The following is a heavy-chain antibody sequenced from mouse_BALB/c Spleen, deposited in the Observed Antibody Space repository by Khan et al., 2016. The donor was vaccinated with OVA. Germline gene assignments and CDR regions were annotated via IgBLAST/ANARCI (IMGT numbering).Heavy chain of an antibody. CDR1: GYYIKDDYA. J-gene: IGHJ2*01. V-gene: IGHV3-2*02. Sequence: VQLQESGPGLVKPSPSLSFTCTVTGYYIKDDYAWNWIRQFPRNKLEWIGYLRYNGSTSYNPSFQSRISITPDTSTNPFFLQLNSMTTEDTATDYCARSIMAKWGQGTTLTVSS. CDR2: LRYNGST. CDR3: ARSIMAK.